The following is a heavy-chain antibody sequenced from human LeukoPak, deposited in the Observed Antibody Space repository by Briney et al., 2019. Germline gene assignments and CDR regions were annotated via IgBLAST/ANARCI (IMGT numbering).Heavy chain of an antibody. CDR2: IKTKLYGGTT. D-gene: IGHD1-1*01. J-gene: IGHJ4*02. CDR1: GFAFGDFA. CDR3: TRDHRDDWNPGYHFDY. Sequence: TGGSLRLSCTASGFAFGDFAMNWVRQAPGKGLEWVGFIKTKLYGGTTEYAASVKGRFTISRDDSKAIAYLQMNSLKTEDTAVYYCTRDHRDDWNPGYHFDYWGQGTLVTVSS. V-gene: IGHV3-49*04.